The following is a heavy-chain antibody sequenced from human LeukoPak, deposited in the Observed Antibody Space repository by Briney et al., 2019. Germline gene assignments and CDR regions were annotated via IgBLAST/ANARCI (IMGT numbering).Heavy chain of an antibody. CDR1: GGSISSGGYY. D-gene: IGHD3-22*01. CDR2: IYYSGTP. V-gene: IGHV4-31*03. CDR3: ASADSSGYYFDY. J-gene: IGHJ4*02. Sequence: SQTLSLTCTVSGGSISSGGYYWSWLRQQPGKGLEWIGYIYYSGTPYSNPSLKSRVTISVDTSKNQFSLKLSSVTAADTAVYYCASADSSGYYFDYWGQGTLVTVSS.